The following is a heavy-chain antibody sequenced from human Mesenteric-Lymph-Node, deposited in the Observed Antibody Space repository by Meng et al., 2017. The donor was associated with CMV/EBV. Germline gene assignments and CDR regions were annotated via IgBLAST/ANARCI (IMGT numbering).Heavy chain of an antibody. CDR2: IKKKIEGETT. D-gene: IGHD1-14*01. CDR3: TTRIRTTNDY. Sequence: GESLKISCAASGFTFSDTWMNWVRQAPGKGLEWVGRIKKKIEGETTDYIDSVKGRFTISRDDSKNMIYLQMNGLKTEDTAVYYCTTRIRTTNDYWGQGTLVTVSS. CDR1: GFTFSDTW. J-gene: IGHJ4*02. V-gene: IGHV3-15*01.